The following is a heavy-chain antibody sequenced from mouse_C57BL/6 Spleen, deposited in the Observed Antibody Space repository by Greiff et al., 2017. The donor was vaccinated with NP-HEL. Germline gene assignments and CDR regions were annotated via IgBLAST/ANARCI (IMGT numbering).Heavy chain of an antibody. Sequence: QVQLQQPGAELVKPGASVKMSCKASGYTFTSYWITWVKQRPGQGLEWIGDIYPGSGSTNYNEKFKSKATLTVDTSSSTAYMQLSSLTSEDSAVYYCAREVITTVVADLDYWGQGTTLTVSS. D-gene: IGHD1-1*01. CDR2: IYPGSGST. V-gene: IGHV1-55*01. CDR1: GYTFTSYW. CDR3: AREVITTVVADLDY. J-gene: IGHJ2*01.